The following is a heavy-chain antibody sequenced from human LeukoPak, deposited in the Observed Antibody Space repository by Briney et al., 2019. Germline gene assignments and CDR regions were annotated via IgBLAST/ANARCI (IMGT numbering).Heavy chain of an antibody. CDR3: AREDFGVISNWFDP. CDR2: IYYGGST. D-gene: IGHD3-3*01. CDR1: GGSISSGDYY. Sequence: SQTLSLTCTVSGGSISSGDYYWSWIRQPPGKGLEWIGYIYYGGSTYYNPSLKSRVTISVDTSKNQFSLKLSSVTAADTAVYYCAREDFGVISNWFDPWGQGTLVTVSS. V-gene: IGHV4-30-4*08. J-gene: IGHJ5*02.